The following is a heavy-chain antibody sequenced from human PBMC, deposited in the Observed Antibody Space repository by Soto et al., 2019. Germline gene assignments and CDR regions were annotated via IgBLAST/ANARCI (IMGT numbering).Heavy chain of an antibody. Sequence: GGSLRLSCAASGFTFSSYAMHWVRQAPGKGLEWVAVISYDGSNKYYADSVKGRFTISRDNSKNTLYLQMNSLRAEDTAVYYCASSPSIAAALNWGQGTLVTVSS. CDR1: GFTFSSYA. V-gene: IGHV3-30-3*01. CDR2: ISYDGSNK. CDR3: ASSPSIAAALN. J-gene: IGHJ4*02. D-gene: IGHD6-13*01.